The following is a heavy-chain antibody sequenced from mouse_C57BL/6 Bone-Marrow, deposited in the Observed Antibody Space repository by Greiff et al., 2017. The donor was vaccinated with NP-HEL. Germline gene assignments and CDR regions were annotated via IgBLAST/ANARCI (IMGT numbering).Heavy chain of an antibody. CDR2: ISSGGSYT. CDR3: ARHGGSSWFAY. CDR1: GFTFSSYA. Sequence: EVQLVESGEGLVKPGGSLKLSCAASGFTFSSYAMSWVRQTPEKRLEWVAYISSGGSYTYYPDSVKGRFTISRDNAKNTLYLQMSSLKSEDTAMYYCARHGGSSWFAYWGQGTLVTVSA. V-gene: IGHV5-6*01. J-gene: IGHJ3*01.